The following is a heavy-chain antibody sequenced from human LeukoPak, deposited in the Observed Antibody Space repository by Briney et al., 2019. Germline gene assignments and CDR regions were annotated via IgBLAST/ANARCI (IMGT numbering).Heavy chain of an antibody. D-gene: IGHD4-17*01. CDR3: AKWDYGVGFDN. Sequence: GGSLRLSCAASGFTITPYAMNLVRQAPGKGLELVSAISGSGGGTYYADSVKGRFTISRDTSKNTLYLQMNSLRAEDTTVYYCAKWDYGVGFDNWGQGTLVTVSS. J-gene: IGHJ4*02. CDR1: GFTITPYA. CDR2: ISGSGGGT. V-gene: IGHV3-23*01.